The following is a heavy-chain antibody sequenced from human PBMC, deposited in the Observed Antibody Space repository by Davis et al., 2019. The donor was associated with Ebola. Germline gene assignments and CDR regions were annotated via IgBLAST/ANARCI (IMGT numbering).Heavy chain of an antibody. V-gene: IGHV4-34*01. J-gene: IGHJ4*02. CDR1: GGSFSGYY. CDR2: INHSGST. D-gene: IGHD5-24*01. CDR3: ARQYGRDGYNYSFD. Sequence: PSETLSLTCAVYGGSFSGYYWSWIRQPPGKGLEWIGEINHSGSTNYNPSLKSRVTISVDTSKNQFSLKLSSVTAADTAVYYCARQYGRDGYNYSFDWGQGTLVTVSS.